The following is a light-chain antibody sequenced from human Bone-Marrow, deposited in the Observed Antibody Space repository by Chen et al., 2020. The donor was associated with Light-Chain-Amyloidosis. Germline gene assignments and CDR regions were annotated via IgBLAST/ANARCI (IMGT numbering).Light chain of an antibody. Sequence: SSELTQDPAVSVALGQTVRITCQGDSLRSYYASWYQQKPGQAPVLVIYGKNNRPSGIPERLSGSNSGNTATLTISRVEAGDEADYYCQVWDRSSDRPVFGGGTKLTVL. CDR3: QVWDRSSDRPV. V-gene: IGLV3-19*01. J-gene: IGLJ3*02. CDR1: SLRSYY. CDR2: GKN.